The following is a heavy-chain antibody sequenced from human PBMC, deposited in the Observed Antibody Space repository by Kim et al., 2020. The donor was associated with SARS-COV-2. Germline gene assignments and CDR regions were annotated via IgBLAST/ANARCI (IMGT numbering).Heavy chain of an antibody. D-gene: IGHD2-8*01. CDR3: ARVPMASGSFDY. J-gene: IGHJ4*02. V-gene: IGHV4-31*02. Sequence: YYNPSLKSRVTISVDTSKNQFSLKLSSVTAADTAVYYCARVPMASGSFDYWGQGTLVTVSS.